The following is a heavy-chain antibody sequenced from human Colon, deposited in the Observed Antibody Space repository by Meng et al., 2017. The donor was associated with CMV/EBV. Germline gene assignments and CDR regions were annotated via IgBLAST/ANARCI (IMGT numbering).Heavy chain of an antibody. J-gene: IGHJ1*01. D-gene: IGHD1-26*01. CDR3: VRESQSGSYIYLQH. Sequence: RLGTRGAGVKKPGASGKVSCKASGYTFTNYGISWVRQAPGQGLEWMGWISAYTGDTYYAQKFQGRVTMTTDTSTSTAYMELRSLRSDDTAVYYCVRESQSGSYIYLQHWGQGTLVTVSS. CDR1: GYTFTNYG. V-gene: IGHV1-18*01. CDR2: ISAYTGDT.